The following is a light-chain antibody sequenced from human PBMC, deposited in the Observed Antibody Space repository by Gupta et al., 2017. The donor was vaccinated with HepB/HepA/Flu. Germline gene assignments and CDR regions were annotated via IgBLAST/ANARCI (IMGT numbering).Light chain of an antibody. CDR1: RSDIGAYNH. V-gene: IGLV2-14*01. CDR2: DVS. Sequence: QSALTQPASVSGSPGQSSTISCTGTRSDIGAYNHVSWYQQHPDKAPKLMIYDVSNRPSGVSNRFAGSKSGNTASLTISGLQAEDEADYHCSSYTTSSAYVFGTGTKVTVL. CDR3: SSYTTSSAYV. J-gene: IGLJ1*01.